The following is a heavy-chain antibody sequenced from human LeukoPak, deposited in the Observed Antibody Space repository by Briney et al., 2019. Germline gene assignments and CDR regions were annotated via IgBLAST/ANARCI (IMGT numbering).Heavy chain of an antibody. Sequence: SETLSLTCTVSGGSISSSSCYWGWIRQPPGKGLEWIGSTYYSGSTYYNPSLKSRVTISVDTSKNQFSLKLSSVTAADTAVYYCARSVERSGSYPYTFDYWGQGTLVTVSS. V-gene: IGHV4-39*01. CDR3: ARSVERSGSYPYTFDY. J-gene: IGHJ4*02. CDR1: GGSISSSSCY. D-gene: IGHD1-26*01. CDR2: TYYSGST.